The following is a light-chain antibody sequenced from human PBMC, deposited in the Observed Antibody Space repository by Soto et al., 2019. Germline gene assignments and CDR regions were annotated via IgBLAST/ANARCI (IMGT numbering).Light chain of an antibody. CDR1: SSDIGAYNY. Sequence: QSVLTQPASVSGSPGQSITISCTGTSSDIGAYNYVSWYQQHPGKAPKLMIYDVSNRPSGLSNRFSGSKFGNTASLTISGLQAEDEADYYCSSYTSSATYVFGTGTKVTVL. J-gene: IGLJ1*01. V-gene: IGLV2-14*01. CDR3: SSYTSSATYV. CDR2: DVS.